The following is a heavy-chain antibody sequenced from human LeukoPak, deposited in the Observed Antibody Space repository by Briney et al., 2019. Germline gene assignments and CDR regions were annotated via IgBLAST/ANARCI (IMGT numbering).Heavy chain of an antibody. CDR3: ARPFPTDCSSTSCSIDY. V-gene: IGHV4-39*01. D-gene: IGHD2-2*01. CDR2: IYYSGST. J-gene: IGHJ4*02. Sequence: SETLSLTCTVSGGSISSSSYYWGWIRQPPGKGLEWIGSIYYSGSTYYNPSLKSRVTISVDTSKNQFSLKLSSATAADTAVYYCARPFPTDCSSTSCSIDYWGQGTLVTVSS. CDR1: GGSISSSSYY.